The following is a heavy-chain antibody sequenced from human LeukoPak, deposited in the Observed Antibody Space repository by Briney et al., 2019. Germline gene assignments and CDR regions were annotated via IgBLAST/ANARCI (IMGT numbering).Heavy chain of an antibody. J-gene: IGHJ5*02. CDR2: IYYSGST. Sequence: SETLSLTCTVSGGSISSYYWSWIRQPPGKGLEWIGYIYYSGSTNYNPSLTSRVTISVDTSKNQFSLKLSSVTAADTAVYYCARMWFSSSWDRQFDPWGQGTLVTVSS. D-gene: IGHD6-13*01. V-gene: IGHV4-59*01. CDR1: GGSISSYY. CDR3: ARMWFSSSWDRQFDP.